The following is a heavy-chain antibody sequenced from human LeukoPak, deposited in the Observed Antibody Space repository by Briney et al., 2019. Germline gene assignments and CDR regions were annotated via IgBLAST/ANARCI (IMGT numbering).Heavy chain of an antibody. CDR3: ARDSIRQQLYYFDY. V-gene: IGHV3-30*02. D-gene: IGHD6-13*01. CDR1: EFTFSTYW. J-gene: IGHJ4*02. CDR2: IQYDESTR. Sequence: GGSLRLSCAASEFTFSTYWMSWVRQAPGKGLEWVAFIQYDESTRYYADSLKGRITISRDNSKNTLYLQMNRLRAEDTAVYYCARDSIRQQLYYFDYWGLGTLVTVSS.